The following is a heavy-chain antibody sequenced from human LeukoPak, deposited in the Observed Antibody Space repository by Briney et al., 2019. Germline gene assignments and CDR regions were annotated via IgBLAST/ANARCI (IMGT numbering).Heavy chain of an antibody. D-gene: IGHD1-1*01. J-gene: IGHJ4*02. V-gene: IGHV3-53*01. CDR3: AKGQELDDGVFDS. CDR1: GFTVTSNY. CDR2: IYSGGST. Sequence: GGSLRLSCAASGFTVTSNYMSWVRQAPGKGLEWVSVIYSGGSTYYADSVKGRFTISRDNSKNTLYLQMNGLRAEDTAIYYCAKGQELDDGVFDSWGQGTLVTVSS.